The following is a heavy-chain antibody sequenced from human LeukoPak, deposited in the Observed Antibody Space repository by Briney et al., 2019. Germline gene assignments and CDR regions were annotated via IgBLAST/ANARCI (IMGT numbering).Heavy chain of an antibody. Sequence: SETLSLTCTVSGDSISSYYWSWIRQPPGRGLEWIGYIYYSGSANCNPSLKSRVTISVDTSKNQFSLKLSSVTAADTAVYYCARAPGGWSMDVWGQGTTVTVSS. CDR3: ARAPGGWSMDV. V-gene: IGHV4-59*01. CDR1: GDSISSYY. J-gene: IGHJ6*02. CDR2: IYYSGSA. D-gene: IGHD2-15*01.